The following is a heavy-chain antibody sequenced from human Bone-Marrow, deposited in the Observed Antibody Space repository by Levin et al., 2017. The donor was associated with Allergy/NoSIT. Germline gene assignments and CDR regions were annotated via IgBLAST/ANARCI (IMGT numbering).Heavy chain of an antibody. CDR1: DDSITSGDYY. CDR2: VYYTGIA. J-gene: IGHJ3*01. Sequence: SETLSLTCTVSDDSITSGDYYYSWVRQPPGKGLEWIGYVYYTGIASYNPSLESRLTISLDTSKNHFSLRLSSVTAADTAVYYGSRGIFYGSYSNDALDLGAEGQWSPSLQ. D-gene: IGHD3-10*01. CDR3: SRGIFYGSYSNDALDL. V-gene: IGHV4-30-4*01.